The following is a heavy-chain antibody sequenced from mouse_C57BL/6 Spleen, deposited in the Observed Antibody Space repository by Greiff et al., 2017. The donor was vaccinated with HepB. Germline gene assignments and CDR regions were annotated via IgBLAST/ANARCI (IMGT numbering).Heavy chain of an antibody. V-gene: IGHV1-55*01. CDR3: ARDGRARITTVVTPRGFAY. Sequence: VQLQQSGAELVKPGASVKMSCKASGYTFTSYWITWVKQRPGQGLEWIGDIYPGSGSTNYNEKFKSKATLTVETSSSTAYMQLSSLTSEDSAVYYGARDGRARITTVVTPRGFAYWGQGTLVTVSA. D-gene: IGHD1-1*01. J-gene: IGHJ3*01. CDR1: GYTFTSYW. CDR2: IYPGSGST.